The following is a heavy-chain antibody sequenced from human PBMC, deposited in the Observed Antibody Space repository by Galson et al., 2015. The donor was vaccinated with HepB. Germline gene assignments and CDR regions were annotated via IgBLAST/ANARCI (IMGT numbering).Heavy chain of an antibody. CDR2: IYPGDSDT. D-gene: IGHD5-18*01. Sequence: QSGAEVKKPGESLKISCKGSGYSFTSYWIAWVRQMPGKGLEWMGIIYPGDSDTRYSPSFQGQVTITADKSISTAYLQWSSLKASDTAMYYCASTDTPNYWYFDLWGRGTLVTVSS. V-gene: IGHV5-51*03. CDR3: ASTDTPNYWYFDL. J-gene: IGHJ2*01. CDR1: GYSFTSYW.